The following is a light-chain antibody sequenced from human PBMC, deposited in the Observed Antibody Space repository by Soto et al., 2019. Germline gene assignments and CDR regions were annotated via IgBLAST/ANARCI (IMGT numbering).Light chain of an antibody. V-gene: IGKV2D-29*01. CDR1: ESGLSCDGKTY. Sequence: VAVTAGEPSSISCKARESGLSCDGKTYLDWYLKKAGQAPRLLIYGVSNRFSGMPARFSGSASGTDFTLKLSRLQSEDVGVYYCLESIHRPQSTFGQGKRLEIK. CDR2: GVS. CDR3: LESIHRPQST. J-gene: IGKJ5*01.